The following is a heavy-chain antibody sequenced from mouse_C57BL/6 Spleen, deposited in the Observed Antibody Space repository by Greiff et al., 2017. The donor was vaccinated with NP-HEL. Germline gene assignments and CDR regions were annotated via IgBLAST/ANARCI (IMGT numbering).Heavy chain of an antibody. CDR3: ARFYYSNYKGYFDV. D-gene: IGHD2-5*01. CDR2: IYPRDGST. V-gene: IGHV1-85*01. J-gene: IGHJ1*03. CDR1: GYTFTSYD. Sequence: QVQLKESGPELVKPGASVKLSCKASGYTFTSYDINWVKQRPGQGLAWIGWIYPRDGSTTYNEKFKGKATLTVDTASSTAYMELHSLTSEDSAVYFCARFYYSNYKGYFDVWGTGTTVTVSS.